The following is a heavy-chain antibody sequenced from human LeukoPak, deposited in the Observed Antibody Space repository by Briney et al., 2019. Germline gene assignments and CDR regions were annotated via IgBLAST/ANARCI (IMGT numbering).Heavy chain of an antibody. Sequence: SETLSLTCAVYGGSFSGYYWSWIRQPPGKGLEWIGEINHSGSTNYNPSLKSRVTISVDTSKNQFSLKLSSVTAADTAVYYCARERYSFGFAFDIWGRGTMVTVSS. CDR3: ARERYSFGFAFDI. CDR2: INHSGST. J-gene: IGHJ3*02. CDR1: GGSFSGYY. D-gene: IGHD5-18*01. V-gene: IGHV4-34*01.